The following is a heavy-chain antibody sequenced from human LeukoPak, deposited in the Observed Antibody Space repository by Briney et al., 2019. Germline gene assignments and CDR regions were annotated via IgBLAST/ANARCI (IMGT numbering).Heavy chain of an antibody. J-gene: IGHJ4*02. CDR1: GFSFRNAW. V-gene: IGHV3-15*01. CDR3: TREYPYFDY. D-gene: IGHD2-2*02. Sequence: GGSLRLSCAASGFSFRNAWMSWVRQAPGKGLEWVGRIKSKTDGGTTDYAAPVKGRFTISRDDSKNTLYLQMNSLKTEDTAVYYCTREYPYFDYWGQGALVTVSS. CDR2: IKSKTDGGTT.